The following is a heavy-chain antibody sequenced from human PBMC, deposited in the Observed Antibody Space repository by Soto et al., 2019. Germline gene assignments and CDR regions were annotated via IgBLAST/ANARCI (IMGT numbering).Heavy chain of an antibody. CDR3: ARLRSTTLGGGDAFDT. CDR2: ITSDGSST. Sequence: EVQLVESGGGLVQPGGSLRLSCAASRFTFSTYWMHWVRQVPGKGLVGVSRITSDGSSTTYADSVKGRFTISRDNAKNPLYLQMNSLSAEDTAVYYCARLRSTTLGGGDAFDTWGHGTMVTVSS. CDR1: RFTFSTYW. D-gene: IGHD4-17*01. V-gene: IGHV3-74*03. J-gene: IGHJ3*02.